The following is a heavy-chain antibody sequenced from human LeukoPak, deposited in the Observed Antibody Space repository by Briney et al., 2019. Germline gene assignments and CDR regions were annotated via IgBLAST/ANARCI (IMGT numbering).Heavy chain of an antibody. Sequence: PGGSLRLSCAASGFTFSSYSMNWVRQAPGKGLEWVSSISSSSSYIYYADSVKGRFTISRDNAKNSLYLQMNSLRAEDAAVYYCARSTIFGVVIIDCWGQGTLVTVSS. CDR1: GFTFSSYS. CDR3: ARSTIFGVVIIDC. V-gene: IGHV3-21*01. J-gene: IGHJ4*02. D-gene: IGHD3-3*01. CDR2: ISSSSSYI.